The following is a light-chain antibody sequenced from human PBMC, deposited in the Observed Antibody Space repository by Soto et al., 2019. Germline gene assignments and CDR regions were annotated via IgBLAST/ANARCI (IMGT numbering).Light chain of an antibody. CDR1: QSISSW. CDR3: QQYYSYRLT. Sequence: DIQMTQSPSTLSASVGDRVTITCRASQSISSWLAWYQQKPGKAPKLLIYAASTLQSGVPSRFSGSGSGTDFTLTISCLQSEDFATYYCQQYYSYRLTFGGGTKVDIK. V-gene: IGKV1-5*01. J-gene: IGKJ4*01. CDR2: AAS.